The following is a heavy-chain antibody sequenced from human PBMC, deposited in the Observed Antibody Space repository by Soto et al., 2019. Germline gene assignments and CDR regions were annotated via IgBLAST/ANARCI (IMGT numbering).Heavy chain of an antibody. V-gene: IGHV1-18*01. J-gene: IGHJ3*01. D-gene: IGHD2-21*01. Sequence: ASVKVSCKASGYIFNKYGFNWVRQAPGQGLEWMGRISAFNGYTNFAQKFQGRVTLTTDTSTNTAYMELSSLGSDDTAIYYCARGRGVVIPAGTPDAFDVWGQGTMVTVS. CDR2: ISAFNGYT. CDR3: ARGRGVVIPAGTPDAFDV. CDR1: GYIFNKYG.